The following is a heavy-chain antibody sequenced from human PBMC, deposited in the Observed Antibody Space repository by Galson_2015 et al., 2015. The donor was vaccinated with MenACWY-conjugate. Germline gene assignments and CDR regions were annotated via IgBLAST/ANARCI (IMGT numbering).Heavy chain of an antibody. CDR3: ARGANIYFYSMDV. CDR1: GLSFTTSG. D-gene: IGHD2/OR15-2a*01. V-gene: IGHV3-21*01. Sequence: SLRLSCAASGLSFTTSGMNWVRQAPGKGLEWVSSITGTSTYIHYADSVTGRFTISRDNARNSVSLQMNSLRAEDTAVYYCARGANIYFYSMDVRCKGASVTVSS. CDR2: ITGTSTYI. J-gene: IGHJ6*03.